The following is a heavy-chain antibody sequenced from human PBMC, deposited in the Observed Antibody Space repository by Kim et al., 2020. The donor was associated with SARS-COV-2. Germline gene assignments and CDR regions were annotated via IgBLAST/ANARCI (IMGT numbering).Heavy chain of an antibody. J-gene: IGHJ4*02. Sequence: GGSLRLSCAVSGFTVSRNYMNWVRQAPGKGLEWVSAIYSDGSTYCADSVRARFTITRHNSKNTLYLHMNRLRGDDTAMYYCATVCGGDCPNFGNWGQGTLVTVSS. CDR2: IYSDGST. CDR1: GFTVSRNY. CDR3: ATVCGGDCPNFGN. D-gene: IGHD2-21*02. V-gene: IGHV3-53*04.